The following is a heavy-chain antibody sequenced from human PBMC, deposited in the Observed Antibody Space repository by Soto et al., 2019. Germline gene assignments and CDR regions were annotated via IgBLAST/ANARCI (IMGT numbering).Heavy chain of an antibody. CDR1: GFTFDDYA. D-gene: IGHD7-27*01. V-gene: IGHV3-43*02. CDR3: AKDTPLTGSYFDY. CDR2: ISGYSGST. J-gene: IGHJ4*02. Sequence: GGSLRLSCAASGFTFDDYAMHWVRQAPGKGLEWVSLISGYSGSTYYADSVKDRFTISRDNSKNPLYLQMNSLRTEDTAFYSCAKDTPLTGSYFDYWGQGTLVTVSS.